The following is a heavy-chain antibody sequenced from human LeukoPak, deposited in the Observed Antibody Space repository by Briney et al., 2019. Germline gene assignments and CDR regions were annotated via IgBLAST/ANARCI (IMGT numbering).Heavy chain of an antibody. CDR3: ARDGRYYYGSGTNWFDP. CDR1: GGSISSSSYY. Sequence: SETLSLTCTVSGGSISSSSYYWGWIRQPPGKGLEWIGSIYYSGSTYYNPSLKSRVTISVDTSKNQFSLKLSSVTAADTAVYYCARDGRYYYGSGTNWFDPWGQGTLVTVSS. CDR2: IYYSGST. J-gene: IGHJ5*02. V-gene: IGHV4-39*07. D-gene: IGHD3-10*01.